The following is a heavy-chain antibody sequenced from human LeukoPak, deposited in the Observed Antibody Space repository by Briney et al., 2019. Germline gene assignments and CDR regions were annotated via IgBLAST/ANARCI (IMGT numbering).Heavy chain of an antibody. CDR3: ARGGYQLLFSFPPYYYGMDV. J-gene: IGHJ6*02. CDR1: GYTFTSYY. V-gene: IGHV1-8*02. D-gene: IGHD2-2*01. Sequence: ASVKVSCKASGYTFTSYYMHWVRQATGQGLEWMGWMNPNSGNTGYAQKFQGRVTMTRNTSISTAYMELSSLRSEDTAVYYCARGGYQLLFSFPPYYYGMDVWGQGTTVTVSS. CDR2: MNPNSGNT.